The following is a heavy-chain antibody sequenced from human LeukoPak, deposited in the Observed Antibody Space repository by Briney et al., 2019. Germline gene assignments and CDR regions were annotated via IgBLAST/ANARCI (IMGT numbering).Heavy chain of an antibody. CDR1: GGSISSSSYY. Sequence: SETLSLTCTVSGGSISSSSYYWGWIRQPPGKGLEWIGSIYYSGSTYYNPSLKSRVTISVDTSKNQFSLKLSSVTAADTAVYYCARSRTAAAAGSVVNWFDPWGQGTLVTVSS. CDR2: IYYSGST. D-gene: IGHD6-13*01. J-gene: IGHJ5*02. V-gene: IGHV4-39*07. CDR3: ARSRTAAAAGSVVNWFDP.